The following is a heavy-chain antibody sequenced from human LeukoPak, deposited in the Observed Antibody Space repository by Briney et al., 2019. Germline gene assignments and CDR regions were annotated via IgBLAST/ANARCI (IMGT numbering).Heavy chain of an antibody. CDR1: GYTFTSYY. D-gene: IGHD6-6*01. CDR2: INPSGGST. V-gene: IGHV1-46*01. J-gene: IGHJ3*02. CDR3: ARLKFVSSSSRDAFDI. Sequence: ASVKVSCKASGYTFTSYYMHWVRQAPGQGLEWMGIINPSGGSTSYAQKFQGRVTMTRDMSTSTVYMELSSLRSEDTAVYYCARLKFVSSSSRDAFDIWGQGTMVTVSS.